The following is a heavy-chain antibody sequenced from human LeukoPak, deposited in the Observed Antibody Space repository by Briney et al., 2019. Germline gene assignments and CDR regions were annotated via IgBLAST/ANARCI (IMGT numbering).Heavy chain of an antibody. D-gene: IGHD2-2*01. CDR1: GGTFSSYA. CDR3: ARAGGYCSSTSCLKTYDSSGYPDY. J-gene: IGHJ4*02. V-gene: IGHV1-69*04. Sequence: ASVKVSCKASGGTFSSYAISWVRQAPGQGLEWMGRIIPILGIANYAQKFQGRVTITADKSTSTAYMELSSLRSEDTAVYYCARAGGYCSSTSCLKTYDSSGYPDYWGQGTLVTVSS. CDR2: IIPILGIA.